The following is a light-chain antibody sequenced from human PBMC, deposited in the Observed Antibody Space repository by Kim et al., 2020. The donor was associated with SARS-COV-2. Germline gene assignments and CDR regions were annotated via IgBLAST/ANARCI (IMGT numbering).Light chain of an antibody. J-gene: IGLJ1*01. V-gene: IGLV2-14*01. CDR1: SSDVGGYNY. Sequence: QSALTQPASVSGSPGQSITISCTGTSSDVGGYNYVSWYQQHPGKAPKLMIYDVSKRPSGVSNRFSGSKSGNTASLTISGLQAEDEADYYCSSYTSSSTPCVFGTGTKVTV. CDR2: DVS. CDR3: SSYTSSSTPCV.